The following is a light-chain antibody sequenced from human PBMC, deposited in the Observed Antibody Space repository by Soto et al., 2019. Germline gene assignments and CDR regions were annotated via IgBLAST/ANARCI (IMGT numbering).Light chain of an antibody. V-gene: IGLV2-14*01. CDR1: NSEIGGYNY. CDR3: NSYTSSNTYV. J-gene: IGLJ1*01. CDR2: DVT. Sequence: QSVLTQPASVSGSPGQSITISCTGTNSEIGGYNYVSWYQQHPGKAPKLMIYDVTNRPSGVSNRFSGSKSGNTASLTISGLQAEDEADYYCNSYTSSNTYVCGTGTKVTVL.